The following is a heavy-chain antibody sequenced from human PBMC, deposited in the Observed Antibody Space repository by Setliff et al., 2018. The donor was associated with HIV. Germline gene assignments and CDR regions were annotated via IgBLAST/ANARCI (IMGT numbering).Heavy chain of an antibody. Sequence: SETLSLTCIVAGGSLSSPTYYWAWIRQPPGKALEWIGSVNYSGTTYYNPSVKSRVTISLGTSKNQISLKLRFVTAADTAVYFCARDMMYHYDSSGAFGWFGPRGQGTLVTVSS. CDR3: ARDMMYHYDSSGAFGWFGP. V-gene: IGHV4-39*07. D-gene: IGHD3-22*01. CDR2: VNYSGTT. CDR1: GGSLSSPTYY. J-gene: IGHJ5*02.